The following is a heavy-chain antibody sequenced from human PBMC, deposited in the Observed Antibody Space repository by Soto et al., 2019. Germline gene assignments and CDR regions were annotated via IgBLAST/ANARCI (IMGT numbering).Heavy chain of an antibody. CDR2: INHSGST. CDR3: ARGRSGYDSKGLFFDY. V-gene: IGHV4-34*01. J-gene: IGHJ4*02. Sequence: SETLSLTCAVYGGSFSGYYWSWIRQPPGKGLEWIGEINHSGSTNYNPSLKSRVTISVDTSKNQFSLKLSSVTAADTAVYYCARGRSGYDSKGLFFDYWGQGTLVTVSS. D-gene: IGHD5-12*01. CDR1: GGSFSGYY.